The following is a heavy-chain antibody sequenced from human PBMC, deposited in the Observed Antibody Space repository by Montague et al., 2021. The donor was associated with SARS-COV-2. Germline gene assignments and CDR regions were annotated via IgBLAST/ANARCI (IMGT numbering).Heavy chain of an antibody. Sequence: SLRLSCAASGFTFSSYSMNWVRQAPGKGLEWVSYISSSSSTIYYADSVKGRFTISRDNAKNSLYLQMNSLRDEDTAVYYCARVFPRWLQFDPYFDYWGQGTLVTVSS. D-gene: IGHD5-24*01. CDR3: ARVFPRWLQFDPYFDY. CDR2: ISSSSSTI. J-gene: IGHJ4*02. V-gene: IGHV3-48*02. CDR1: GFTFSSYS.